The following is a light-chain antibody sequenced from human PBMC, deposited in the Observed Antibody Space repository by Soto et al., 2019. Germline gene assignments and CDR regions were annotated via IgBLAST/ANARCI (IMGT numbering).Light chain of an antibody. Sequence: EIVLTQSPGTLSLSPGERATLSCRASQSVSSSYLAWYQQKPGQAPRLLLYGASSRATGIPDRFSGSGSVTDFTITISRLEPEDFAVYYCQQYGSSPLWTFGQGTKVEIK. J-gene: IGKJ1*01. CDR3: QQYGSSPLWT. V-gene: IGKV3-20*01. CDR2: GAS. CDR1: QSVSSSY.